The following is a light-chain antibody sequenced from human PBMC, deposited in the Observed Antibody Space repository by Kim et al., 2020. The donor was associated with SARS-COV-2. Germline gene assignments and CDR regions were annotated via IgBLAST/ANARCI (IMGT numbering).Light chain of an antibody. CDR3: QSYDSSLSGSV. J-gene: IGLJ3*02. CDR2: RNT. Sequence: RVTISCTGGSSNIGAGYDVHWYQQLPGTAPNLRIYRNTNRPSGVPDRFSGSESGTSASLAITGLQAEDEGDYYCQSYDSSLSGSVFGGGTKVTVL. CDR1: SSNIGAGYD. V-gene: IGLV1-40*01.